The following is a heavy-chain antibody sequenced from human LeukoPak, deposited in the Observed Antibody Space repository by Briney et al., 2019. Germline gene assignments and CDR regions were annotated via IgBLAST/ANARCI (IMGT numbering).Heavy chain of an antibody. CDR3: TPVYRYCSSTSCGPDY. CDR1: GFTFSNAW. CDR2: IKSKTDGGTT. D-gene: IGHD2-2*01. J-gene: IGHJ4*02. Sequence: XLRLSCAASGFTFSNAWMSWVRQAPGKGLEWVGRIKSKTDGGTTDYAAPVKGRFTISRDDSKNTLYLQMNSLKTEDTAVYYCTPVYRYCSSTSCGPDYWGQGTLVTVSS. V-gene: IGHV3-15*01.